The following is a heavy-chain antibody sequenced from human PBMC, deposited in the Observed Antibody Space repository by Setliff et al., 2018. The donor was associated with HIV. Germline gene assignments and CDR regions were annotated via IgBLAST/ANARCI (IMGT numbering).Heavy chain of an antibody. CDR1: GYTFTSYY. CDR3: ARGAEDLAINPPSFDYYFDY. J-gene: IGHJ4*02. Sequence: ASVKVSCKASGYTFTSYYMHWVRQAPGQGLEWMGIINPSGGSTYYAQKFQGRVTMTRDTSISTVYMELNSLRSDDTALYFCARGAEDLAINPPSFDYYFDYWGQGTPVTVSS. D-gene: IGHD3-9*01. V-gene: IGHV1-46*01. CDR2: INPSGGST.